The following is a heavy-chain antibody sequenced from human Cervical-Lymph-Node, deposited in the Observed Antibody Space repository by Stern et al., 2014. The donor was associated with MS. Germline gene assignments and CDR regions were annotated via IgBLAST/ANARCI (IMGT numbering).Heavy chain of an antibody. CDR2: IYPGDSET. D-gene: IGHD5-24*01. Sequence: EVQLVQSGAEVTKPGESLRISCEVSGYRFTNNWIGWVRQMPGKGLEWMGIIYPGDSETRYSPSFQGQVTILVDKSNTTAYLQWSSLKASDTAIYYCARRGDGYMGIDYWGQGTLVTVSS. CDR3: ARRGDGYMGIDY. V-gene: IGHV5-51*03. J-gene: IGHJ4*02. CDR1: GYRFTNNW.